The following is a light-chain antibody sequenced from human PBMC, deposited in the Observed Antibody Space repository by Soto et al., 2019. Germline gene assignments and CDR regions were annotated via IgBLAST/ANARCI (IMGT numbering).Light chain of an antibody. J-gene: IGLJ1*01. V-gene: IGLV1-51*01. CDR1: SSNIGGNS. CDR3: GSWNSSVSAYV. CDR2: DDN. Sequence: VLTQPRSVSAAPGQKVTISCSGSSSNIGGNSVSWYQQLPGTAPKLLIYDDNKRPSGIPDRFSGSKSGTSATLGITGFQTGDEADYYCGSWNSSVSAYVFAIGTQVTLL.